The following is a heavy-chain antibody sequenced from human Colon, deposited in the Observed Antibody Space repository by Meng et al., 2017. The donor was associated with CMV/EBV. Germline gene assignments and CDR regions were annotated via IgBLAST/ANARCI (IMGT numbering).Heavy chain of an antibody. Sequence: GESLKISCAASGFTFSRHTMNWVRQAPGKGLEWVAIISSDGSNEHYADSVKGRFAISRDNSKNTLYLQLNSLRAEDTAVYYCAKGCTTFCYYIDYWGRGTLVTVSS. CDR1: GFTFSRHT. D-gene: IGHD2/OR15-2a*01. J-gene: IGHJ4*02. CDR3: AKGCTTFCYYIDY. V-gene: IGHV3-30*18. CDR2: ISSDGSNE.